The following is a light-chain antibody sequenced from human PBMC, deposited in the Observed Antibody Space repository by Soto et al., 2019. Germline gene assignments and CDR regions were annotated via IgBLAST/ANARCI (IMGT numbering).Light chain of an antibody. CDR2: AAS. CDR3: QQSYSTPIT. J-gene: IGKJ5*01. V-gene: IGKV1-39*01. CDR1: QSIRSY. Sequence: DIQMTQSPSSLSASVGDRVTITCRASQSIRSYLNWYQQKPGKAPKLLIYAASSFQSGVPSSFSGSGSGTDFTLTISSLQPEDFATYYCQQSYSTPITFGQGTRLEIK.